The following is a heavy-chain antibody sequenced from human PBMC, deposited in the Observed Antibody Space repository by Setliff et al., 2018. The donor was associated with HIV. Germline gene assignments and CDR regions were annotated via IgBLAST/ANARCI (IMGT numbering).Heavy chain of an antibody. V-gene: IGHV3-30*02. CDR2: IWYDGNNI. CDR3: ANSYSASGNYHYYDYLDV. Sequence: GESLKISCAASGFSFSDYGMHWVRQAPGKGLEWVAFIWYDGNNIKYADSVKGRFTISRDNSKNTLYLQMNSLRIEDSGAYYCANSYSASGNYHYYDYLDVWGKGTTVTV. D-gene: IGHD3-10*01. CDR1: GFSFSDYG. J-gene: IGHJ6*03.